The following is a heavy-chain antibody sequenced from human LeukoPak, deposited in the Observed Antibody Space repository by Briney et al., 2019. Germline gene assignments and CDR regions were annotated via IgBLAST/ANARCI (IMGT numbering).Heavy chain of an antibody. J-gene: IGHJ4*02. D-gene: IGHD3-16*02. CDR2: IYTDNSDV. V-gene: IGHV5-51*01. Sequence: GESLKISCKASGYSFTNYWIVWLRQMPGRGLEWMGIIYTDNSDVRYSPSFRGRVTISADKSVNTAYLQWSSLKASDTAMYYCARGVWGSYLFDYWGQGTRVTVSS. CDR1: GYSFTNYW. CDR3: ARGVWGSYLFDY.